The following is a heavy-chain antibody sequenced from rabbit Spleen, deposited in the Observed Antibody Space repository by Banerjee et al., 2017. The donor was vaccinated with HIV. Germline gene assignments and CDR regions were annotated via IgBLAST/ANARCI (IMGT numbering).Heavy chain of an antibody. Sequence: QSLEESGGRLVTPGTPLTLTCTASGFTISGYWMSWVRQAPGKGLEWIGDISGSGDTYYANWAKGRFTISRTSTTVDLKITSPTTEDTATYFCARGTYGNSAYDIWGPGTLVTVS. CDR1: GFTISGYW. CDR2: ISGSGDT. J-gene: IGHJ4*02. CDR3: ARGTYGNSAYDI. D-gene: IGHD1-1*01. V-gene: IGHV1S69*01.